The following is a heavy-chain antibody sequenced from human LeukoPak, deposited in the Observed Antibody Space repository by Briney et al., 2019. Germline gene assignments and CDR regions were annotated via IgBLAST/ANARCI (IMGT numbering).Heavy chain of an antibody. V-gene: IGHV3-23*01. J-gene: IGHJ4*02. D-gene: IGHD4-17*01. CDR3: AKGATTRSTVITYYFDS. CDR1: GFTFSTYA. CDR2: ISGSGVTT. Sequence: QSGGSLRLSCAASGFTFSTYAMSWVRQAPGKGLEWVSGISGSGVTTYYTDSVKGRFTISRDNAKNTLYLQIDTMRAEDTAVYYCAKGATTRSTVITYYFDSWGQGTLVTVSS.